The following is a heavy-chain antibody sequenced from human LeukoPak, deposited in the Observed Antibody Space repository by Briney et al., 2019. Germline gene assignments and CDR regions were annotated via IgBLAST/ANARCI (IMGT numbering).Heavy chain of an antibody. Sequence: GGSLRLSCAASGFTFSSYAMSWVRQAPGKGLEWVSAISGSGGSTYYADSVKGRFTISRDNSKNTLYLQMNSLRAEDTAVYYCARVARRLLTSGSYSYWGQGTLVTVSS. CDR2: ISGSGGST. D-gene: IGHD1-26*01. CDR1: GFTFSSYA. CDR3: ARVARRLLTSGSYSY. V-gene: IGHV3-23*01. J-gene: IGHJ4*02.